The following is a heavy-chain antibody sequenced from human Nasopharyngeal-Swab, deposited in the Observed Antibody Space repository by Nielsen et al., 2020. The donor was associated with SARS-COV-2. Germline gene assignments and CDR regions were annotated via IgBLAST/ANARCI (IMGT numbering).Heavy chain of an antibody. CDR3: ARDPPYDYVWGSYRQTFKFDY. J-gene: IGHJ4*02. Sequence: ASVKVSCKASGYTFTSYGISWVRQAPGHGLEWMGWISSYNGNTDYAQNLQGRVTMTTDTSTSTAYMELRSLRCDDPAVYFCARDPPYDYVWGSYRQTFKFDYWGQGSLVTVSS. CDR1: GYTFTSYG. CDR2: ISSYNGNT. V-gene: IGHV1-18*01. D-gene: IGHD3-16*02.